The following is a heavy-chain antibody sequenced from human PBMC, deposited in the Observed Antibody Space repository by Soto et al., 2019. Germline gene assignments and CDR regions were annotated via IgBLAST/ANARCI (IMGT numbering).Heavy chain of an antibody. Sequence: GGSLRLSCETSGFSFSDYWMSWVRQSPGKGMEWVAVIKQDGSNKYYADSVKGRFTISRDNSKKTLYLQMNSLRAEDTAVYYCAKENNYDILKSTTQPYFDYWGQGTLVTVSS. CDR3: AKENNYDILKSTTQPYFDY. CDR1: GFSFSDYW. J-gene: IGHJ4*02. V-gene: IGHV3-30*02. D-gene: IGHD3-9*01. CDR2: IKQDGSNK.